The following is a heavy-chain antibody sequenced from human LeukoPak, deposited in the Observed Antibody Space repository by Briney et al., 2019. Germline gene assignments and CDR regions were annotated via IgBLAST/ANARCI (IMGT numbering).Heavy chain of an antibody. J-gene: IGHJ4*02. Sequence: GGSLRLSCAASGFTFTTYWMSWVRQFPGKGLEWVANINQDGTEKYYVDSVKGRFTISRDNAKNSLYLQMNSLRVEDTAIYYCATYRRVLLPFESWGQGTLVTVSS. V-gene: IGHV3-7*01. D-gene: IGHD2-8*02. CDR1: GFTFTTYW. CDR3: ATYRRVLLPFES. CDR2: INQDGTEK.